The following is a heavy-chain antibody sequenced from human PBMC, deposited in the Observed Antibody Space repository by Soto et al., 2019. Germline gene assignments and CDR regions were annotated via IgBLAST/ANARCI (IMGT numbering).Heavy chain of an antibody. D-gene: IGHD3-3*01. Sequence: GGSLRLSCAASGFTFSSYWMSWVRQAPGKGLEWVANIKQDGSEKYYVDSVKGRFTISRDNAKNSLYLQMNSLRAEDTAVYYCAREYTPYYDFWSGYYKGGYYYYYGMDVWGQGTTVTVSS. CDR2: IKQDGSEK. V-gene: IGHV3-7*01. CDR3: AREYTPYYDFWSGYYKGGYYYYYGMDV. J-gene: IGHJ6*02. CDR1: GFTFSSYW.